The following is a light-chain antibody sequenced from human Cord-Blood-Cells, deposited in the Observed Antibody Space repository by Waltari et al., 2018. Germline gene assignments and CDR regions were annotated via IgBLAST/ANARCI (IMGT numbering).Light chain of an antibody. CDR1: QSVSSN. CDR3: QQYNNWPIT. CDR2: GAS. Sequence: EIVMTQSPATLSVSPGERATLSCRASQSVSSNLAWYQQKPGQAPRLLIYGASTRATGIPARFSGIGSWTEFTLTISSLQSEDFAVYHCQQYNNWPITFGQGTRLEIK. J-gene: IGKJ5*01. V-gene: IGKV3-15*01.